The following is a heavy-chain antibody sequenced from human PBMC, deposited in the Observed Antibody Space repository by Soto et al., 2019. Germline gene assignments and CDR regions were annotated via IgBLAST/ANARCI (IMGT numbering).Heavy chain of an antibody. Sequence: QLQLQESGPGLVKPSETLSLTCTVSGGSISSSSYYWGWIRQPPGKGLEWIGSIYYSGSTYYNPSLKSRVTISVDTSKNQFSLKLSSVTAADTAVYYCARPLNSHIVVVPAVDAFDIWGQGTMVTVSS. CDR1: GGSISSSSYY. D-gene: IGHD2-2*01. CDR2: IYYSGST. V-gene: IGHV4-39*01. CDR3: ARPLNSHIVVVPAVDAFDI. J-gene: IGHJ3*02.